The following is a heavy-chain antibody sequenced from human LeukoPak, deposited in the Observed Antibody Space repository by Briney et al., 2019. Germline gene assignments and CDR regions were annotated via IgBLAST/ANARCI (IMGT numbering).Heavy chain of an antibody. D-gene: IGHD6-13*01. V-gene: IGHV4-4*02. Sequence: PSGTLSLTCAVSGGSISSSNWWSWVRPPPGKGLEWIGIIYYSGSTYYNPSLKSRVTISVDTSKNQFSLKLSSVTAADTAVYYCARHERQQLTNFQHWGQGTLVTVSS. CDR1: GGSISSSNW. CDR2: IYYSGST. CDR3: ARHERQQLTNFQH. J-gene: IGHJ1*01.